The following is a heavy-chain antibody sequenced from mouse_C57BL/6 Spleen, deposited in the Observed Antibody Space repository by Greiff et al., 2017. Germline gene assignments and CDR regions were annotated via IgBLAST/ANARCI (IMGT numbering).Heavy chain of an antibody. CDR1: GYTFTSYW. D-gene: IGHD2-3*01. CDR3: ARREPIYDGYYYYAMDY. CDR2: IYPGSGST. J-gene: IGHJ4*01. Sequence: VQLQQPGAELVKPGASVKMSCKASGYTFTSYWLTWVKQRPGQGLEWIGDIYPGSGSTNYNEKFKSKATLTVDTSSSTAYMQLSSLTSEDSAVYYCARREPIYDGYYYYAMDYWGQGTSVTVSS. V-gene: IGHV1-55*01.